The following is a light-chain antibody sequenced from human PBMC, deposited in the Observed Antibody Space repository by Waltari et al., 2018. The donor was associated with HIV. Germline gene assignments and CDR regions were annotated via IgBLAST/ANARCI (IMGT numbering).Light chain of an antibody. V-gene: IGKV1-12*01. CDR1: QGISTW. CDR3: QQTNGSPLT. Sequence: DIQMTQSPRYMSAFVGDRVTITCRASQGISTWLAWYHQKPGKVPQLLIHGASSLHSGVPSRFNGSGSGTQFSLTISSLQSEDFATYYCQQTNGSPLTFGGGTTLE. J-gene: IGKJ2*01. CDR2: GAS.